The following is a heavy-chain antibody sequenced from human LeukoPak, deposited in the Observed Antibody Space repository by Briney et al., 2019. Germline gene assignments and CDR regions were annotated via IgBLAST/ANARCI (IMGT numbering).Heavy chain of an antibody. CDR1: GFTFSNAW. V-gene: IGHV3-15*01. Sequence: GSLRLSCAASGFTFSNAWMSWVRQAPGKGLEWAGRIKSQTDGGTADYVAPVKGRFTTSRDDSKTTLYLQMNSLETEDTGVYYCTEEGRYGSGWYGGYGIWGQGTMVTVSS. CDR2: IKSQTDGGTA. CDR3: TEEGRYGSGWYGGYGI. J-gene: IGHJ3*02. D-gene: IGHD6-19*01.